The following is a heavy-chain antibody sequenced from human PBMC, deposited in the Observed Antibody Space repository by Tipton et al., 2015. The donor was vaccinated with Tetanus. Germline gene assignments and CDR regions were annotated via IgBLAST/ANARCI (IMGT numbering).Heavy chain of an antibody. CDR2: IYYSGST. D-gene: IGHD1-26*01. V-gene: IGHV4-31*03. J-gene: IGHJ4*02. CDR1: GGSISSGGYY. CDR3: ARDQARGARGWNYFDY. Sequence: LVKPTQTLSLTCTVSGGSISSGGYYWSWIRQHPGKGLEWIGDIYYSGSTYYNPSLKSRVTISVDMSKNQFSLKLNSVTAADTAVYYCARDQARGARGWNYFDYWGQGTLVTVSS.